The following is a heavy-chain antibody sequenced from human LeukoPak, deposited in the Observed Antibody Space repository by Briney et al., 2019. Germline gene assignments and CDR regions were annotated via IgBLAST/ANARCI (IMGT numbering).Heavy chain of an antibody. D-gene: IGHD6-13*01. Sequence: GRSLRLSCEASGFTLEDYGIHWVRQVPGKGLEWVSGVTWSSRSKKYADSVRGRFSISRDDANNSLFLQMNNLRPEDTALYYCAKDSEARSISWYSHFDLWGRGTLVTVSS. CDR1: GFTLEDYG. CDR2: VTWSSRSK. CDR3: AKDSEARSISWYSHFDL. J-gene: IGHJ2*01. V-gene: IGHV3-9*01.